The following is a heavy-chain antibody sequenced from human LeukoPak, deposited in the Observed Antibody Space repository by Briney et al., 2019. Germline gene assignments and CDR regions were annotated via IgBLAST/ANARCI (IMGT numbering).Heavy chain of an antibody. D-gene: IGHD3-3*01. CDR1: GFTFSSYA. V-gene: IGHV3-30*09. Sequence: PGGSLRLSCAASGFTFSSYAMHWVRQAPGKGLEWVAVISYDGSNKYYADSVKGRFAISRDNSKNTLYLQMNSLGAEDTAVYYCARDPKWSNYFDYWGQGTLVTVSS. J-gene: IGHJ4*02. CDR3: ARDPKWSNYFDY. CDR2: ISYDGSNK.